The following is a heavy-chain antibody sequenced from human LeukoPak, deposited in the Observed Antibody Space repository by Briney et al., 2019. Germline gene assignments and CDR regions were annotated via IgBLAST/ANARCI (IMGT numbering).Heavy chain of an antibody. D-gene: IGHD2-15*01. CDR2: ISSSGGNT. CDR1: GFTFNTCA. J-gene: IGHJ4*02. CDR3: ARASGRGLYYFDY. V-gene: IGHV3-64*01. Sequence: PGGSLRLSCAASGFTFNTCAMHWVRQAPGKGLEFVSSISSSGGNTYYANSVKGRFTISRDDSKNTLYLQMGSLRPEDMAVYYCARASGRGLYYFDYWGQGTLVTVSS.